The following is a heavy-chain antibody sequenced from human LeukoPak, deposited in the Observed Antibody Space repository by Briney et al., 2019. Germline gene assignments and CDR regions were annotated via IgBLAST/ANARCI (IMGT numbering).Heavy chain of an antibody. J-gene: IGHJ3*02. D-gene: IGHD1-26*01. CDR1: GGSISSYY. CDR2: IYYSGST. CDR3: VSGSYVSDAFDI. V-gene: IGHV4-59*01. Sequence: PSETLSLTCTVSGGSISSYYWSWIRQPPGKGLEWIGYIYYSGSTNYNPSLKSRVTISVDTSKNQYSLKLSSVTAADTAVYYCVSGSYVSDAFDIWGQGTMVTVSS.